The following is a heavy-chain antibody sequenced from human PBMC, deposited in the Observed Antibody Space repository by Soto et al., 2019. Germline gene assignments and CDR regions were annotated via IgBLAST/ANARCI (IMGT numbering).Heavy chain of an antibody. CDR1: GFTFSAYV. CDR3: AKLTAA. CDR2: ITSSGGGT. J-gene: IGHJ4*02. V-gene: IGHV3-23*01. D-gene: IGHD6-13*01. Sequence: EVEVLESGGGLVQPGGSLRLSCAASGFTFSAYVMSWVRQAPGKGLEWVSSITSSGGGTYYADSVKGRFTVSRDNSKNTVYWQMNSLRDEGTAVYYCAKLTAAWGQGTLVTVSS.